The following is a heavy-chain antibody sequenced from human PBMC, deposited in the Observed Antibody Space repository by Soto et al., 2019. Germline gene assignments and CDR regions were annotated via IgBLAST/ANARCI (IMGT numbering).Heavy chain of an antibody. CDR3: ARISTAAPTYGMDV. D-gene: IGHD5-18*01. V-gene: IGHV1-2*02. Sequence: ASVKVSCKASGYTFTGYYMHWVRQAPGQGLEWMGWINPNSGGTNYAQKFQGRVTITADKSTSTAYMELSSLRPEDTAVYYCARISTAAPTYGMDVWGQGTTVTVSS. CDR2: INPNSGGT. CDR1: GYTFTGYY. J-gene: IGHJ6*02.